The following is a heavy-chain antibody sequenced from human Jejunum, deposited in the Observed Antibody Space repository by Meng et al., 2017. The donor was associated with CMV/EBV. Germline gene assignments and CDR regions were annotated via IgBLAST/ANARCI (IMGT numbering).Heavy chain of an antibody. Sequence: SCKASGYNFTGYNMHWVRQAPGQGLEWMGRIITNTGGTNYAQKFQGRVTMTRDTSISTGYMELNSLRSDDTAVYYCARGHNFGFEYWGQGTLVTVSS. V-gene: IGHV1-2*06. CDR3: ARGHNFGFEY. D-gene: IGHD1-1*01. CDR1: GYNFTGYN. CDR2: IITNTGGT. J-gene: IGHJ4*02.